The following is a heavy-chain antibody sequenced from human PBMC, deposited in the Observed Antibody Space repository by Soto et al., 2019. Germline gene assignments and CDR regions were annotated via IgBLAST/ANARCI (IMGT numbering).Heavy chain of an antibody. CDR2: IWSDASRE. CDR3: AGEPRGGAYDMAV. J-gene: IGHJ6*02. V-gene: IGHV3-33*01. Sequence: QVQLVESGGGVVQPGTSLRLSCAASRLTFSTYDMHWVRQAPGKGLEWVALIWSDASREFYADSVKVRFSISRDNSKYTLFLQMNGLRVEDTAVYYCAGEPRGGAYDMAVWGQGTTVTVSS. CDR1: RLTFSTYD. D-gene: IGHD3-16*01.